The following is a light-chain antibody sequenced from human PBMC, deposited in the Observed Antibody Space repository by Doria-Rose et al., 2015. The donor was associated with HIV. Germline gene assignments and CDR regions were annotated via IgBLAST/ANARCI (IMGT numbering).Light chain of an antibody. J-gene: IGKJ1*01. Sequence: LTQFPGTLSLSPGERATLSSRASQSFSSTYLAWYQQKPGQAPSLLIYDGSTRATGIPDRFSASGSGTDFTLTINRLEPEDFALYYCHQYGTSWTFGQGTKVEI. CDR3: HQYGTSWT. V-gene: IGKV3-20*01. CDR1: QSFSSTY. CDR2: DGS.